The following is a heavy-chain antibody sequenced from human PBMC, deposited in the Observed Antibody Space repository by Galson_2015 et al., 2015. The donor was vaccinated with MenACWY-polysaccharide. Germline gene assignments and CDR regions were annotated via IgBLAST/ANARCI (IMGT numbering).Heavy chain of an antibody. D-gene: IGHD1-26*01. CDR2: ISSGSSYI. J-gene: IGHJ4*02. V-gene: IGHV3-21*01. CDR1: GFTFSSYS. Sequence: SLRLSCAASGFTFSSYSMYWVRQAPGKGLEWVSSISSGSSYIYYGDSVKGRFTISRDNAKNSLYLQMNSLRAEDTAVYYCARGPGGGGSYGPIDYWGQGTLVTVSS. CDR3: ARGPGGGGSYGPIDY.